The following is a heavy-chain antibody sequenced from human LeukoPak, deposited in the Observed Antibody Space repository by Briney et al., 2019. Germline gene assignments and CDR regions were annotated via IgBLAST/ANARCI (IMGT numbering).Heavy chain of an antibody. J-gene: IGHJ4*02. D-gene: IGHD4-17*01. CDR2: IYYTGST. V-gene: IGHV4-59*01. CDR1: GGSFSGYY. CDR3: ARFSAYGDYAY. Sequence: SETLSLTCAVYGGSFSGYYWSWIRQPPGKGLEYIAYIYYTGSTNYNPSLKSRVTISLDTSKNQFSLQLSSVTAADTAVYYCARFSAYGDYAYWGQGTLVTVSS.